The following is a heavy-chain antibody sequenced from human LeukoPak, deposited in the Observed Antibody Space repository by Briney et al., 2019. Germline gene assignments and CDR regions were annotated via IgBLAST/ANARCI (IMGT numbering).Heavy chain of an antibody. D-gene: IGHD1-1*01. CDR2: ISYSGST. J-gene: IGHJ5*02. Sequence: SETLSLTCTVSGGSISSYYWSWIRQPPGKGLEWIGYISYSGSTNFNPSLKSRVTISVDTSKNQFSLKLSSMTAADTAVYYCAREGTAGTNLNWFDPWGQGTLVTVSS. CDR1: GGSISSYY. CDR3: AREGTAGTNLNWFDP. V-gene: IGHV4-59*01.